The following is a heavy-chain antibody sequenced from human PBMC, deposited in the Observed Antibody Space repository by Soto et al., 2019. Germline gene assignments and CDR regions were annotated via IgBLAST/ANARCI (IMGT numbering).Heavy chain of an antibody. J-gene: IGHJ6*02. D-gene: IGHD3-22*01. CDR3: ATLGNRYYYDSSGYYHAPYYYYGMDV. Sequence: GGSLRLSCAASGFTFSSYSMNWVRQAPGKGLEWVSYISSSSSTIYYADSVKGRFTISRDNSKNTLYLQMNSLRAEDTAVYYCATLGNRYYYDSSGYYHAPYYYYGMDVWGQGTTVTVSS. CDR1: GFTFSSYS. CDR2: ISSSSSTI. V-gene: IGHV3-48*01.